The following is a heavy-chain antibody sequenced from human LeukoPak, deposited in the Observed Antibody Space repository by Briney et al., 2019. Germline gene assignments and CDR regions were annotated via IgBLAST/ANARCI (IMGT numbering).Heavy chain of an antibody. CDR2: IYYSGST. CDR3: ARYPHYYDSSGYMFGTYYYYGMDV. Sequence: TSETLSLTCTVSGGSISSGGYYWSWIRQHPGKGLEWIGYIYYSGSTYYNPSLKSRVTISVDTSKSQFSLKLSSVTAANTAVYYCARYPHYYDSSGYMFGTYYYYGMDVWGQGTTVTVSS. D-gene: IGHD3-22*01. V-gene: IGHV4-31*03. J-gene: IGHJ6*02. CDR1: GGSISSGGYY.